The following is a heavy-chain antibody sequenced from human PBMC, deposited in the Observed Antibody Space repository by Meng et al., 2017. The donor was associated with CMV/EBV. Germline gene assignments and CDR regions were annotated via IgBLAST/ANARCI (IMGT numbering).Heavy chain of an antibody. CDR3: ARVATMVRGVIDY. Sequence: GESLKISCAASGFTVSSNYMSWVRQAPGKGLEWVSVIYSGGSTYYPDSVKDRFTISRDNSKNTLYLQMNSLRAEDTAVYYCARVATMVRGVIDYWGQGTLVTVSS. CDR1: GFTVSSNY. J-gene: IGHJ4*02. V-gene: IGHV3-53*01. D-gene: IGHD3-10*01. CDR2: IYSGGST.